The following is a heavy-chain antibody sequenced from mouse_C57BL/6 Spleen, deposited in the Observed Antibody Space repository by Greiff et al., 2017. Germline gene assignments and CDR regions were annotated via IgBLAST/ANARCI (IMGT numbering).Heavy chain of an antibody. CDR1: GYAFSSSW. Sequence: QVQLQQSGPELVKPGASVKISCKASGYAFSSSWMNWVKQRPGKGLEWIGRIYPGDGDTNYNGKFKGKATLTADKSSSTAYMQLSSLTSEDSAVYFCERERYDYDPYYFDYWGQGTTLTVSS. J-gene: IGHJ2*01. CDR2: IYPGDGDT. CDR3: ERERYDYDPYYFDY. D-gene: IGHD2-4*01. V-gene: IGHV1-82*01.